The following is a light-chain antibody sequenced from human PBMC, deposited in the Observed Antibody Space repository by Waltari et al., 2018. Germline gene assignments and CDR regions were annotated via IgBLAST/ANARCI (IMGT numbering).Light chain of an antibody. Sequence: EIVLTQSPATLSLSPGERATLSCRASQSISRYLAWYQQRPGQAPRLLIHDASIRPTGTPARFSGSGSGTDFTLTISSLEPEDFAVYYCQQRSNWPLTFGGGTKVEIK. CDR3: QQRSNWPLT. CDR1: QSISRY. V-gene: IGKV3-11*01. J-gene: IGKJ4*01. CDR2: DAS.